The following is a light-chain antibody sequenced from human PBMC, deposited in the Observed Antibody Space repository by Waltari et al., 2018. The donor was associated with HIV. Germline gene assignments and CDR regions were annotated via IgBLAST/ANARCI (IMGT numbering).Light chain of an antibody. CDR3: QQRYSTPPT. CDR2: AAS. CDR1: QTISTY. V-gene: IGKV1-39*01. Sequence: DIQMTQSPSSLSASVGDRVTIPCRASQTISTYLNWYQQKPGKAPKLLIYAASSLQIGVPSRFSGSGSGTDFTLTISSLQPEDIATYYCQQRYSTPPTFGGGTKVEIK. J-gene: IGKJ4*01.